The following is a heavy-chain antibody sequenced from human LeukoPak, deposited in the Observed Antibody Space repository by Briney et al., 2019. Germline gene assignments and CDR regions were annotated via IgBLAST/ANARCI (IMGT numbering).Heavy chain of an antibody. Sequence: ASVKVSCKASGYTFTGYYMHWVRQAPGQGLEWMGIINPSGGSTSYAQKFQGRVTMTRDTSTSTVYMELSSLRSEDTAVYYCATDLSILDAFDIWGQGTMVTVSS. CDR2: INPSGGST. CDR3: ATDLSILDAFDI. CDR1: GYTFTGYY. J-gene: IGHJ3*02. D-gene: IGHD3-9*01. V-gene: IGHV1-46*01.